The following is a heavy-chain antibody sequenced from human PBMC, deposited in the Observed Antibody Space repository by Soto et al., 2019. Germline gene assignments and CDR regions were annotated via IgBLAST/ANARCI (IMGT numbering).Heavy chain of an antibody. CDR2: IHNNDGST. CDR3: AKVLDGVVVTNPRWEAVDI. Sequence: EVQLLESGGGLGQPGGSLRLSRAASGFTFNNFAMSWVRQAPGKGLEWVSTIHNNDGSTFYADSVKGRFTISRDNSKNTLYLEMNGLRAEDTAVYHCAKVLDGVVVTNPRWEAVDIWGQGTMVTVSS. V-gene: IGHV3-23*01. J-gene: IGHJ3*02. D-gene: IGHD4-17*01. CDR1: GFTFNNFA.